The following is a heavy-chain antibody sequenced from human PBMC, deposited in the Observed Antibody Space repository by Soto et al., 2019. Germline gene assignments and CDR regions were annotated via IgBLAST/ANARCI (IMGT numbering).Heavy chain of an antibody. J-gene: IGHJ6*02. CDR3: ARYIPGVRYYGMDV. CDR1: GFTFSSYA. V-gene: IGHV3-23*01. D-gene: IGHD2-2*01. Sequence: GGSLRLSCAASGFTFSSYAMKWIRQAPGKGLEWVSLIGESGTPTYYADSVKGRFTISRDNSGNTLFLEMYSLRAEDTAVYYCARYIPGVRYYGMDVWGQGTTVTVSS. CDR2: IGESGTPT.